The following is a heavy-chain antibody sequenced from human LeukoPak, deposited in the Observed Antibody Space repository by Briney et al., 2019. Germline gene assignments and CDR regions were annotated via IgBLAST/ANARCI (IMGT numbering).Heavy chain of an antibody. J-gene: IGHJ4*02. CDR1: GYSFTSYW. Sequence: GESLKISCKGSGYSFTSYWIGWVRQMPGKGLEWMGIIYPGDSDTRYSPSFQGQVTISADKSISTAYLQWSSLKASDTAMYYCARLNCGGDCYSAVAPLDYWGQGTLVTVSS. CDR3: ARLNCGGDCYSAVAPLDY. D-gene: IGHD2-21*02. CDR2: IYPGDSDT. V-gene: IGHV5-51*01.